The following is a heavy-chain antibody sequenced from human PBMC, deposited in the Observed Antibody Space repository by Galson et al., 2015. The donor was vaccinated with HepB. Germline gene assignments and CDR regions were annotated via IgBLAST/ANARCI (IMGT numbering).Heavy chain of an antibody. Sequence: SVKVSCKASGYTFTSYAMHWVRQAPGQRLEWMGWINAGNGNTKYSQKFQGRVTITRDTSASTAYMELSSLRSEDTAVYYCVRLDLFGETTYYYYYYGMDVWGQGTTVTVSS. CDR3: VRLDLFGETTYYYYYYGMDV. J-gene: IGHJ6*02. CDR1: GYTFTSYA. CDR2: INAGNGNT. D-gene: IGHD3-10*01. V-gene: IGHV1-3*01.